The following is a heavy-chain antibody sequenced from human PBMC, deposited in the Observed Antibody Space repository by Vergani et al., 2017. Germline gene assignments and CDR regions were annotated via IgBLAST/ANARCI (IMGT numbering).Heavy chain of an antibody. Sequence: EVQLLESGGGLVQPGGSLRLSCAASGFTFSSYDTSWVRQAPGKGLEWVSGISGSGGSTYYADSVKGRFTISRDNSKNTLYLQMNSLRAEDTAVYYCARGGYYDCWSGYYLFDYWGQGTLVTVSS. D-gene: IGHD3-3*01. J-gene: IGHJ4*02. CDR1: GFTFSSYD. V-gene: IGHV3-23*01. CDR2: ISGSGGST. CDR3: ARGGYYDCWSGYYLFDY.